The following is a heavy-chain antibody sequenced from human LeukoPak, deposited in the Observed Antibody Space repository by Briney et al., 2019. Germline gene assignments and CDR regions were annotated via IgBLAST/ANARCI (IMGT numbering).Heavy chain of an antibody. CDR2: VSGNGGST. V-gene: IGHV3-64D*06. D-gene: IGHD3-10*01. CDR3: VKAVYYGSGSYPLFDP. CDR1: GFTFSRYA. Sequence: GGSLRLSCAASGFTFSRYAMYWVRQAPGKGLEYVSAVSGNGGSTYYADSVKGRFTISRDNSKNTLYLQMSSLRAEDTAVYYCVKAVYYGSGSYPLFDPWGQGTLVTVSS. J-gene: IGHJ5*02.